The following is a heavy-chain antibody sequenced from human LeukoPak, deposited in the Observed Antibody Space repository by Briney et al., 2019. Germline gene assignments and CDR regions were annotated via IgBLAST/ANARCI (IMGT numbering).Heavy chain of an antibody. V-gene: IGHV4-30-4*01. CDR2: IYYSGST. CDR3: ASIAAAGYYFDY. D-gene: IGHD6-13*01. J-gene: IGHJ4*02. Sequence: PSETLSLTCTVSGGLISSGDYYWSWIRQPPGKGLEWIGYIYYSGSTYYNPSLKSRVTISVDTSKNQFSLKLSSVTAADTAVYYCASIAAAGYYFDYWGQGTLVTVSS. CDR1: GGLISSGDYY.